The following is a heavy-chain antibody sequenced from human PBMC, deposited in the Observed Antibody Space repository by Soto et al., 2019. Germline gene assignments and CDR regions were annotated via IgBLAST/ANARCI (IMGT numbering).Heavy chain of an antibody. CDR1: GFTFSTYD. CDR3: ARGRYYGSGSYIDY. CDR2: ISNSGVST. V-gene: IGHV3-23*01. J-gene: IGHJ4*02. D-gene: IGHD3-10*01. Sequence: EPLSLSCVASGFTFSTYDMTWVRQAPGKGLEWVSTISNSGVSTFSADSVKGRFTISRDNSKNTLYLQMNSLRAEDTAVYYCARGRYYGSGSYIDYWGQGTLVTVSS.